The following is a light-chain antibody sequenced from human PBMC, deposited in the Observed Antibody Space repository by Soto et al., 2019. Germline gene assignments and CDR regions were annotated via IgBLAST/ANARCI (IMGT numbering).Light chain of an antibody. V-gene: IGLV2-14*01. CDR1: SSDVGGYNY. Sequence: ALTQPASVSGSPGQSITISCTGTSSDVGGYNYVSWYQQHPGKAPKLMIYEVSNRPSGVSNRFSGSKSGNTASLTISGLQAEDEADYYCSSYTSSSTGVFGTGTKGTVL. CDR2: EVS. J-gene: IGLJ1*01. CDR3: SSYTSSSTGV.